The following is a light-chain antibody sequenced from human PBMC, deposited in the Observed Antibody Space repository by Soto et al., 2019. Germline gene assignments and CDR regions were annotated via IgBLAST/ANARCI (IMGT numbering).Light chain of an antibody. CDR1: LNVNSY. CDR3: QQRSGWPT. J-gene: IGKJ1*01. Sequence: EVVMTQSPATLSVSPGERATLSCRASLNVNSYLAWYQQKPGQAPRLIVYDASKRAPGIPVRFIGSGSGTDFTLTVTSLEPEDFALYYCQQRSGWPTFGQGTKVDIK. CDR2: DAS. V-gene: IGKV3-11*01.